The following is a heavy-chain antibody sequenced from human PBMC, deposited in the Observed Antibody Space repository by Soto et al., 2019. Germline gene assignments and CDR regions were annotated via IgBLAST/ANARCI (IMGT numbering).Heavy chain of an antibody. CDR1: GFTFSSYE. J-gene: IGHJ4*02. Sequence: SLRLSCAASGFTFSSYEMNWVRQAPGKGLEWVSYISSSGSTIYYADSVKGRFTISRDNAKNSLYLQMNSLRAEDTAVYYCARGAHGGSGYFDPWGQGTQVTVSS. V-gene: IGHV3-48*03. D-gene: IGHD2-15*01. CDR2: ISSSGSTI. CDR3: ARGAHGGSGYFDP.